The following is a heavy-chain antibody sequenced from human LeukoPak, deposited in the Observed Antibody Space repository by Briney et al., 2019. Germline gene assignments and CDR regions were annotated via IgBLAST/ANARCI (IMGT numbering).Heavy chain of an antibody. CDR1: GFTFSSYN. CDR3: AKAGAVVVVAAKYFDY. D-gene: IGHD2-15*01. J-gene: IGHJ4*02. Sequence: PGGSLRLSCAASGFTFSSYNMNWVRQAPGKGLEWVSSISTTSDYIYYADSLKGRFTISRDNAKNSLYLQMNSLRAEDTAVYYCAKAGAVVVVAAKYFDYWGQGTLVTVSS. CDR2: ISTTSDYI. V-gene: IGHV3-21*04.